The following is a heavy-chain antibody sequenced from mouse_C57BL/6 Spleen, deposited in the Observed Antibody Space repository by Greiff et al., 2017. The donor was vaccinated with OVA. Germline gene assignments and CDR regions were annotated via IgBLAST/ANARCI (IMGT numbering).Heavy chain of an antibody. J-gene: IGHJ2*01. V-gene: IGHV5-17*01. CDR3: AKNWDLEY. Sequence: DVKLVESGGGLVKPGGSLKLSCAASGFTFSDYGMHWVRQAPEKGLEWVAYISSGSSTIYYADTVKGRFTISRDNAKNTLFLQMTSLRSEDTAMYYCAKNWDLEYWGQGTTLTVSS. CDR1: GFTFSDYG. D-gene: IGHD4-1*01. CDR2: ISSGSSTI.